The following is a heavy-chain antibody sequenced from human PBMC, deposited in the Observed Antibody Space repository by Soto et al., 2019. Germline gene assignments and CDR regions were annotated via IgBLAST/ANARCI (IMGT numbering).Heavy chain of an antibody. D-gene: IGHD3-10*01. Sequence: EVQLVESGGGLVKAGGSLRLSCAASGFTFNRYSMTWVRQAPGKGLEWVSSISSSGDYRYYADSMRGRFTISRDNAKNSLYLQMNSLRAEDTAVYYCARDLGSETFDPWGQGTLVPVSS. CDR3: ARDLGSETFDP. CDR1: GFTFNRYS. J-gene: IGHJ5*02. CDR2: ISSSGDYR. V-gene: IGHV3-21*04.